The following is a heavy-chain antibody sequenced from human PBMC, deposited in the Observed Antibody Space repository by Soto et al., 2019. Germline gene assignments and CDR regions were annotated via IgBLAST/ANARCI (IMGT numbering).Heavy chain of an antibody. CDR3: ARAPATHIVLMVYATRRGAFDI. J-gene: IGHJ3*02. CDR1: GGSISSYY. Sequence: SETLSLTCTVSGGSISSYYWSWIRQPPGKGLEWIGYIYYSGSTNYNPSLKSRVTISVDTSKNQFSLKLSSVTAADTAVYYCARAPATHIVLMVYATRRGAFDIWGQGTMVT. V-gene: IGHV4-59*01. CDR2: IYYSGST. D-gene: IGHD2-8*01.